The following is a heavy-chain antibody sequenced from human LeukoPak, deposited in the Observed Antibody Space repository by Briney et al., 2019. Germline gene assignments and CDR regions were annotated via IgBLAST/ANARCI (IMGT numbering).Heavy chain of an antibody. CDR2: IYPGDSDT. D-gene: IGHD6-13*01. CDR3: VLAAASNVFDY. V-gene: IGHV5-51*01. CDR1: GYSFTSYW. Sequence: GESLKISCKGSGYSFTSYWTGWVRQMPGKGLEWMGIIYPGDSDTRYSPSFQGRVTISADKSISTAYLQWSSLKASDTAMYYCVLAAASNVFDYWGQGTLVTVSS. J-gene: IGHJ4*02.